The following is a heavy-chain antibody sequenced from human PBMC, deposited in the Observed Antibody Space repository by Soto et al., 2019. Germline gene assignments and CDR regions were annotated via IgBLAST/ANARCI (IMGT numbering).Heavy chain of an antibody. D-gene: IGHD3-22*01. CDR2: IFSNDEK. V-gene: IGHV2-26*01. CDR3: ARIPKDSSGSYWYYFDY. J-gene: IGHJ4*02. Sequence: QVTLKESGPVLVKRTETLTLTCTVSGFSLSNARLGVGWIRQPPGKALEWLGHIFSNDEKTYSTSLKSRLTISKDTSNSQVVLTMTNMDPVDTATYYCARIPKDSSGSYWYYFDYWGQGTLVTVSS. CDR1: GFSLSNARLG.